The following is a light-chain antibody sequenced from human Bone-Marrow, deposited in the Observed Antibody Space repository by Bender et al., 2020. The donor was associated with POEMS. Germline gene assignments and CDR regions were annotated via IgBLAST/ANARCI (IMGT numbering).Light chain of an antibody. J-gene: IGLJ3*02. V-gene: IGLV1-44*01. CDR1: ISNIGSNT. CDR3: GTWDNSLSAGV. CDR2: RHN. Sequence: QSVLTQPPSASGTPGQRVTISCSGSISNIGSNTVSWYQQFPGTAPKLLIYRHNERPSGVPDRFSGSKSGTSATLGITGLQTGDEADYYCGTWDNSLSAGVFGGGTKLTVL.